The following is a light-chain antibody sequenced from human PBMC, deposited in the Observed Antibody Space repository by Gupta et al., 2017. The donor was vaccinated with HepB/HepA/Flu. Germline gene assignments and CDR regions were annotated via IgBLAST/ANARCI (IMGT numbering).Light chain of an antibody. CDR2: DVS. CDR1: SNDFGDFNY. V-gene: IGLV2-14*03. J-gene: IGLJ2*01. Sequence: QSALTQPASVPGSPGQSITISCTAHSNDFGDFNYVSWYQQHPGKAPKLFISDVSNRPSGVSNRFSGSKSGNTASLTISGLQAEDEADYYCSSFTYTTTLVVFGGGTRLTVL. CDR3: SSFTYTTTLVV.